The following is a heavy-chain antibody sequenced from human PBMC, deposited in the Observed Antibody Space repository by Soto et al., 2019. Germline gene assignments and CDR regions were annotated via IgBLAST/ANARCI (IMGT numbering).Heavy chain of an antibody. CDR1: GFTFSTYS. CDR2: ITKSSRTI. CDR3: KRDQGYGYGIDV. V-gene: IGHV3-48*01. D-gene: IGHD4-17*01. J-gene: IGHJ6*02. Sequence: EVQLVESGGGLVQPGVSLRLSCAASGFTFSTYSMNWVRQAPGKGLEWISYITKSSRTIYYADSVKGRFTISRDNAKNSLYRQMNSLRAEDTAVYYCKRDQGYGYGIDVWGQGTTVTVSS.